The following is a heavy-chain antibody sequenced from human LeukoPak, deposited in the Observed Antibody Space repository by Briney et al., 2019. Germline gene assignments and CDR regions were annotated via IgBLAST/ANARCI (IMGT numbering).Heavy chain of an antibody. D-gene: IGHD6-13*01. Sequence: GGSLRLSCSASGFTLSSYSMHWVRQSPGKGLEWVAVISFDGSIEYYADSVKGRFTISRDDSTNTLYLQMNSLRPEDTALYYCAKDLQHLVRTLSFDYWGQGTLVTVSS. CDR3: AKDLQHLVRTLSFDY. CDR1: GFTLSSYS. V-gene: IGHV3-30*18. CDR2: ISFDGSIE. J-gene: IGHJ4*02.